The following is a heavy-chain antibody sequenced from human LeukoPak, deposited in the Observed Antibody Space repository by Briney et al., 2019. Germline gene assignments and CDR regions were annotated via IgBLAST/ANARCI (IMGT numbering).Heavy chain of an antibody. CDR3: TAYDSSSSWGDFDY. CDR1: GFTFSNAW. CDR2: IKSKTDGGTT. V-gene: IGHV3-15*01. Sequence: GSLRLSCAASGFTFSNAWMSWVRQAPGKGLEWVGRIKSKTDGGTTDYAAPVKGRFTISRDDSKNTLYLQMNSLKTEDTAVYYCTAYDSSSSWGDFDYWGQGTLVTVSS. J-gene: IGHJ4*02. D-gene: IGHD6-6*01.